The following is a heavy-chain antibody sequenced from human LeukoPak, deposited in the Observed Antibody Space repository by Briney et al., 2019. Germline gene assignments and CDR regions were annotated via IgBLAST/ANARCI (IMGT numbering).Heavy chain of an antibody. Sequence: GGSLRLSCAASGFTFPRCAMRWVRQAPGKGLEWVSVISNSGGSTWYADSVKGRFTISRDNSKNTLSLQMNSLRAEDSAVYYCAPHLRSSDWSVDYWGQGTLVTVSS. CDR2: ISNSGGST. CDR1: GFTFPRCA. CDR3: APHLRSSDWSVDY. J-gene: IGHJ4*02. D-gene: IGHD6-13*01. V-gene: IGHV3-23*01.